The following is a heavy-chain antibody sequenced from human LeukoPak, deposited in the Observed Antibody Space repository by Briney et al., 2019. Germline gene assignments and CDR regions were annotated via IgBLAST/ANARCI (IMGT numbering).Heavy chain of an antibody. CDR1: GFTFSSYE. D-gene: IGHD1-26*01. J-gene: IGHJ6*03. CDR2: ISSSGSTI. CDR3: ARDPYSGAYGDTYYYFMDV. V-gene: IGHV3-48*03. Sequence: GGSLRLSCAASGFTFSSYEMNWVRQAPGKGLEWVSYISSSGSTIYYADSVKGRFTISRDNARNSLYLQMNSLTAEDTAVYYCARDPYSGAYGDTYYYFMDVWGKGTTVTISS.